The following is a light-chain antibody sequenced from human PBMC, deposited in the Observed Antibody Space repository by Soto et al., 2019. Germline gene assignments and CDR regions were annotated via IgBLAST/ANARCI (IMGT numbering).Light chain of an antibody. CDR1: VRNVGGYNY. Sequence: QSVLTQPPSASGSRGQSVSISCTGTVRNVGGYNYVSWYHQIPGKAPKLIIYEVDKRPSGVPDRFSGSKAGSTASLTISGLQAEDEGDYYCWSYAGRNTYVFGYGTKVTV. CDR3: WSYAGRNTYV. J-gene: IGLJ1*01. CDR2: EVD. V-gene: IGLV2-8*01.